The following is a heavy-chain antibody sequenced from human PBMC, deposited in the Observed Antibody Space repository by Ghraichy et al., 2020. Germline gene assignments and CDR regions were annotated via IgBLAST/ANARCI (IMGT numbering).Heavy chain of an antibody. CDR1: GFTFSSYW. V-gene: IGHV3-74*01. CDR3: ASRLHGDYDDAFDV. Sequence: GGSLRLSCAASGFTFSSYWMHWVRQAPGKGLVWVSRINSDGSSTSYADSVKGRFTISRDNAKNTLYLQMHSLRAEDTAVYYCASRLHGDYDDAFDVWGQGTMVTVSS. CDR2: INSDGSST. D-gene: IGHD4-17*01. J-gene: IGHJ3*01.